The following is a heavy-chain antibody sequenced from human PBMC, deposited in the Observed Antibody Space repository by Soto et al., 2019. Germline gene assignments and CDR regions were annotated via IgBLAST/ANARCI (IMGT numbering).Heavy chain of an antibody. J-gene: IGHJ4*02. CDR3: ARPSNNYVAY. V-gene: IGHV5-51*01. Sequence: PXVCLKTSWQTSGCSLVNYWIGLVLQVPGKGLEWMAIINPGDSENRPSPSFQGQVTISADKSISTAYLQWNSLKASDTDMYYCARPSNNYVAYWGQGTLVTVSS. CDR1: GCSLVNYW. CDR2: INPGDSEN.